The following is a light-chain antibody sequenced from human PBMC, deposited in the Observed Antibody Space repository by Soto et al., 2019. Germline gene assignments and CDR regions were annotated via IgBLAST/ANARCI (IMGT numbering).Light chain of an antibody. CDR2: DAS. Sequence: EIVLTQSPATLSLSPGESATLSCRASQSLGKFLVWYQQKPGQAPRLLISDASKRATVVPARLSGSRSVTDFALHISGLEDEDAALNYCQPRSDWPVSFGGATQGEI. J-gene: IGKJ4*01. V-gene: IGKV3-11*01. CDR3: QPRSDWPVS. CDR1: QSLGKF.